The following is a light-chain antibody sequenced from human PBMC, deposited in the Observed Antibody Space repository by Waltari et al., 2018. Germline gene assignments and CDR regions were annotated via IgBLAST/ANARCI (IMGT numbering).Light chain of an antibody. CDR2: GVN. CDR3: QSYDTSLSVV. J-gene: IGLJ2*01. CDR1: GSNIGAQD. Sequence: QSVLTPPPSVSGAPGPTVPPSCTGSGSNIGAQDLHWYQHRPGKAPTLLIYGVNNRPSGVPDRFFGSKSGTSASLAITSLRAEDEGVYYCQSYDTSLSVVFGGGTKLTVL. V-gene: IGLV1-40*01.